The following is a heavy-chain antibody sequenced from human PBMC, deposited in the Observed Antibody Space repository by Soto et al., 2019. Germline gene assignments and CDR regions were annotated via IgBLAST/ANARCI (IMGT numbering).Heavy chain of an antibody. CDR1: GFTFSSYW. CDR2: IKQDGSEK. D-gene: IGHD3-22*01. Sequence: EVQLVESGGGLVQPGGSLRLSCAASGFTFSSYWMSWVRQAPGKGLEWVANIKQDGSEKYYVDSVKGRFTISRDNAKNSLYLQMNSLRAEDTAVYYCAKELTKKGYYYDSSGYYYYWDYWGQGTLVTVSS. CDR3: AKELTKKGYYYDSSGYYYYWDY. V-gene: IGHV3-7*05. J-gene: IGHJ4*02.